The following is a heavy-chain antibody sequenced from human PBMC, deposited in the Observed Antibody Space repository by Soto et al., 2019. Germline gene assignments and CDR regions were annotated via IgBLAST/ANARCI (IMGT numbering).Heavy chain of an antibody. J-gene: IGHJ6*03. D-gene: IGHD3-22*01. Sequence: GGSLRLSCAASGFTVSSNYMSWVRQAPGKGLEWVSVIYSGGSTYYADSVKGRFTISRDNSKNTLYLQMNSLRAEDTAVYYCARDKGRYYDSSGYYSSDYYYYMDVWGKGTTVNVFS. CDR2: IYSGGST. CDR3: ARDKGRYYDSSGYYSSDYYYYMDV. CDR1: GFTVSSNY. V-gene: IGHV3-53*01.